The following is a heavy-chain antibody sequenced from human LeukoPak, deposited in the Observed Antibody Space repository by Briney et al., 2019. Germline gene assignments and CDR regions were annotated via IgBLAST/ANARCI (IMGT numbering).Heavy chain of an antibody. CDR1: GGTFSSYA. CDR3: ARGPQYCSSTSCYPYYFDY. J-gene: IGHJ4*02. D-gene: IGHD2-2*01. Sequence: VASVKVSCKASGGTFSSYAISWVRQAPGQGLEWMGGIIPIFGTANYAQKFQGRVTITTDESTSTAYMELSSLRSEDTAVYYCARGPQYCSSTSCYPYYFDYWGQGTLVNVSS. V-gene: IGHV1-69*05. CDR2: IIPIFGTA.